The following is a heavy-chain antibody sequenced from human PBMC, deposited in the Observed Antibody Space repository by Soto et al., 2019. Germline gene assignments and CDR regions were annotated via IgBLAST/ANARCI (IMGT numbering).Heavy chain of an antibody. CDR2: INNRGEVI. CDR1: GFTFNDFY. J-gene: IGHJ5*02. D-gene: IGHD2-8*01. CDR3: ARDMSYGVCGRNWFDP. V-gene: IGHV3-11*01. Sequence: QLQLVESGGGLVKPGGSLRLSCAASGFTFNDFYMIWFRQAPGRGLEWLAYINNRGEVIYYADSVRGRFTISRDNGKNSLYLERTSLRVEDTAIYFCARDMSYGVCGRNWFDPWGQGTPGTVSA.